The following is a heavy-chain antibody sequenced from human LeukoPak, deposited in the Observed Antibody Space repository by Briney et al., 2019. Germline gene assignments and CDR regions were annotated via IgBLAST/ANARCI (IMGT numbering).Heavy chain of an antibody. CDR2: ISAYNGNT. Sequence: ASVKVSCKASGGTFSSYAISWVRQAPGQGLEWMGWISAYNGNTNYAQKLQGRVTMTTDTSTSTAYMELRSLRSDDTAVYYCARAYYDFWSGYYHNPKGYYYYGMDVWGQGTTVTVSS. CDR3: ARAYYDFWSGYYHNPKGYYYYGMDV. V-gene: IGHV1-18*01. J-gene: IGHJ6*02. D-gene: IGHD3-3*01. CDR1: GGTFSSYA.